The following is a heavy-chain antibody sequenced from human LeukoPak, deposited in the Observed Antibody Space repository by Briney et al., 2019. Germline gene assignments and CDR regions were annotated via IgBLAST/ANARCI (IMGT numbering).Heavy chain of an antibody. CDR3: AKDSWSSGCDY. Sequence: SGGSLRLSCAASGFTFSDFWMHWVRQAPGKGLEWVSGISWNSGSIGYADSVKGRFTISRDNAKNSLYLQMNSLRAEDTALYYCAKDSWSSGCDYWGQGTLVTVSS. CDR1: GFTFSDFW. CDR2: ISWNSGSI. J-gene: IGHJ4*02. D-gene: IGHD6-19*01. V-gene: IGHV3-9*01.